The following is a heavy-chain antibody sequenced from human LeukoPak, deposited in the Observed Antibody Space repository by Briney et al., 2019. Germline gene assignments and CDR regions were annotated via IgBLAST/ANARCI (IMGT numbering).Heavy chain of an antibody. CDR1: GGSISSGSYY. CDR2: IYTSGST. CDR3: ARDPRIAARPGWFDP. Sequence: PSQTLSLTCTVSGGSISSGSYYWSWIRQPAGKGLEWIGRIYTSGSTNYNPSLKSRVTISVATSKDQCSLKLSSVTAADTAVYYCARDPRIAARPGWFDPWGQGTLVTVSS. J-gene: IGHJ5*02. D-gene: IGHD6-6*01. V-gene: IGHV4-61*02.